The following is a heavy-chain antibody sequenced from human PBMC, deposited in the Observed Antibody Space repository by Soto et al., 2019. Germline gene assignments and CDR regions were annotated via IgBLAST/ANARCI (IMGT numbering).Heavy chain of an antibody. D-gene: IGHD6-6*01. J-gene: IGHJ2*01. Sequence: QVQMVESGGGVVQPGRSLRLSCAASGFTFRNYGMHWVRQAPGKGLEWVAVISYDGSNKYCADSVKGRFTLSRDNSNNTLYLQMNSLRTEDTAVYYCARTYASSSGFGYFDLWGRGTLVTVSS. V-gene: IGHV3-30*03. CDR2: ISYDGSNK. CDR1: GFTFRNYG. CDR3: ARTYASSSGFGYFDL.